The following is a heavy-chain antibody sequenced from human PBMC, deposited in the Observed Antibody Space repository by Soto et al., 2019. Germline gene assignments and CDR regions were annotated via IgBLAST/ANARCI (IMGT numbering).Heavy chain of an antibody. CDR1: GFTFSSYA. Sequence: GGSLRLSCAASGFTFSSYAMHWVRQAPGKGLEWVAVISYDGSNKYYADSVKGRFTISRDNSKNTLYLQMNSLRAEDTAVYYCARDNDRVNGDTFDYWGQGTLVTVSS. D-gene: IGHD4-17*01. CDR3: ARDNDRVNGDTFDY. CDR2: ISYDGSNK. J-gene: IGHJ4*02. V-gene: IGHV3-30-3*01.